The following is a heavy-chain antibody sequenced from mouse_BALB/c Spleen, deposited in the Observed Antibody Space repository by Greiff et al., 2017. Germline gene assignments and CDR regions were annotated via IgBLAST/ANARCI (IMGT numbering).Heavy chain of an antibody. CDR3: ASDLLWSPWFAY. D-gene: IGHD2-1*01. CDR1: GYSITSDYA. V-gene: IGHV3-2*02. CDR2: ISYSGST. J-gene: IGHJ3*01. Sequence: EVKLQESGPGLVKPSQSLSLTCTVTGYSITSDYAWNWIRQFPGNKLEWMGYISYSGSTSYNPSLKSRISITRDTSKNQFFLQLNSVTTEDTATYYCASDLLWSPWFAYWGQGTLVTVSA.